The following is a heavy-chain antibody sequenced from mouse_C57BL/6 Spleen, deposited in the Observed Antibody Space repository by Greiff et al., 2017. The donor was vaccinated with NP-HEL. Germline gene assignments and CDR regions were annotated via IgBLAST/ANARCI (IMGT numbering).Heavy chain of an antibody. D-gene: IGHD2-2*01. V-gene: IGHV10-1*01. Sequence: EVHLVESGGGLVQPKGSLKLSCAASGFSFNTYAMNWVRQAPGKGLEWVARIRSKSNNYATYYADSVKDRFTISRDDSESMLYLQMNNLKTEDTAMYYCVRQKGLHPYFDVWGTGTTLTVSS. CDR2: IRSKSNNYAT. CDR3: VRQKGLHPYFDV. J-gene: IGHJ1*03. CDR1: GFSFNTYA.